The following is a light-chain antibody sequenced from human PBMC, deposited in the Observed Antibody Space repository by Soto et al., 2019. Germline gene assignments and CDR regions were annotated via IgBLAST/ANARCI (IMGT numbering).Light chain of an antibody. J-gene: IGKJ1*01. V-gene: IGKV1-39*01. CDR1: QSIKTS. CDR3: QQNYIVPPST. CDR2: AAS. Sequence: DVQMTQPPSSLYASVRDRVSITCRASQSIKTSLHWYQQKPGKAPKLLLYAASNLQSGVPSRFSGSRYGTDFSLTITGLQPEDFASYYCQQNYIVPPSTFGPWTNLEIK.